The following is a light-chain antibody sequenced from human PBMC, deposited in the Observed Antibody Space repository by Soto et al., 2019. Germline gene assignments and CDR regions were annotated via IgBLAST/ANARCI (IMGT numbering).Light chain of an antibody. V-gene: IGKV2-28*01. Sequence: DIVVTQSPLGLPVTHGETASISFRSIQGLLHSNGHNYLEWYLQKPGQSPQLLIYLGANRASGVPDRFSGSGSGTDFTLKVSRVEAEDVGVYYCMQALQSWTFGKGTKVDIK. CDR3: MQALQSWT. CDR1: QGLLHSNGHNY. CDR2: LGA. J-gene: IGKJ1*01.